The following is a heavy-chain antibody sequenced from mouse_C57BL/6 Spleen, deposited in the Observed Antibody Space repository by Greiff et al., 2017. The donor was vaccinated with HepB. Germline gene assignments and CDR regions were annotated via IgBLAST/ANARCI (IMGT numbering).Heavy chain of an antibody. Sequence: VQLQQSGPELMKPGASVKIPCKASGYTFTDYNMDWVKQSHGKRLEWIGDINPNNGGTIYNQKFKGKATLTVDKSSSTAYIELRSLTSEDTAVYYCARVTITTVTYFDVWGTGTTVTVSS. J-gene: IGHJ1*03. D-gene: IGHD1-1*01. CDR2: INPNNGGT. V-gene: IGHV1-18*01. CDR3: ARVTITTVTYFDV. CDR1: GYTFTDYN.